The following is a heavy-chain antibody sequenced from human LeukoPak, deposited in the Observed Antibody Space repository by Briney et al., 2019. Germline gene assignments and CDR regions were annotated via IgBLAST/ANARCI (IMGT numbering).Heavy chain of an antibody. CDR3: AKDLGTYGGTGY. V-gene: IGHV4-59*01. CDR2: IYYSGST. CDR1: GGSFSGYY. Sequence: SETLSLTCAVYGGSFSGYYWSWIRQPPGKGLEWIGYIYYSGSTNYNPSLKSRVTISVDTSKNQFSLKLSSVTAADTAVYYCAKDLGTYGGTGYWGQGTLVTVSS. D-gene: IGHD4-23*01. J-gene: IGHJ4*02.